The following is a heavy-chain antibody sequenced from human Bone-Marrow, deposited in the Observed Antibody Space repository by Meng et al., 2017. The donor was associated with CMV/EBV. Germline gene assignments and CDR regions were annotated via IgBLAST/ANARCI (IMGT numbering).Heavy chain of an antibody. J-gene: IGHJ4*02. Sequence: KGSCKASGYSFSNYGITWVRQAPGQGLEWMGWIGSYNGNTNYAQKFQDRVTMTTDASTSTAYMELRSLRSDDTALYYCARDAGWGSDYWGQGILVTVSS. V-gene: IGHV1-18*01. CDR2: IGSYNGNT. CDR3: ARDAGWGSDY. CDR1: GYSFSNYG. D-gene: IGHD3-16*01.